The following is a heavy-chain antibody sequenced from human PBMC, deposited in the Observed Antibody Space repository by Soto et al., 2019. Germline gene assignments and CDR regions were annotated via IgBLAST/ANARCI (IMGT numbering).Heavy chain of an antibody. CDR2: ISSSGSTI. J-gene: IGHJ4*02. CDR3: ARENRYDSSGYYIDY. Sequence: GSLRLSCAASGFTFSSYEMNWVRQAPGKGLEWVSYISSSGSTIYYADSVKGRFTISRDNAKNSLYLQMNSLRAEDTAVYYCARENRYDSSGYYIDYWGQGTLVTVSS. V-gene: IGHV3-48*03. D-gene: IGHD3-22*01. CDR1: GFTFSSYE.